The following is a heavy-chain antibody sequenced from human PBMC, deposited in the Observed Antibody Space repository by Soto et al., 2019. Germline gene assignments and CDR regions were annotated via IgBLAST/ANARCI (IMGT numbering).Heavy chain of an antibody. CDR1: GGSISSYY. J-gene: IGHJ4*02. CDR2: IYYSGST. CDR3: TRRWGRTFDY. V-gene: IGHV4-59*08. Sequence: SETLSLTCTVSGGSISSYYWSWIRQPPGKGLEWIGYIYYSGSTNYNTSLKSRVTVSVDTPKNQISLNMSSGTAADTAVDYFTRRWGRTFDYWGQGTLVTVSS. D-gene: IGHD7-27*01.